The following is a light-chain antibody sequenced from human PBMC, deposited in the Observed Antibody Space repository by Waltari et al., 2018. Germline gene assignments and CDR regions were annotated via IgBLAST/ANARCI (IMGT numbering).Light chain of an antibody. CDR3: QTGGHGTWV. CDR2: VNSDGSH. CDR1: SGHSRNV. Sequence: QLVLTQSPSASASLGASVKLTCTLSSGHSRNVIAWHQQQPEKGPRYLMKVNSDGSHSKGDEFPDRFSGSSSGAERYLTISSLQSEDEADYYCQTGGHGTWVFGGGTKLTVL. J-gene: IGLJ3*02. V-gene: IGLV4-69*01.